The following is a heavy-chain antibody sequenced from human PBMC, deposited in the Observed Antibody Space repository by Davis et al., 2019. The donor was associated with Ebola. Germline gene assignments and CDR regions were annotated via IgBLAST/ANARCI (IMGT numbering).Heavy chain of an antibody. J-gene: IGHJ6*02. D-gene: IGHD6-13*01. CDR2: IIPIFGTA. Sequence: AASVKVSCKASGGTFSSYAISWVRQAPGQGLEWMGGIIPIFGTANYAQKFQGRVTITADKSTSTAYMELSSLRSEDTAVYYCARTRIHRIAAAGRDYYYYYGMDVWGQGTTVTVSS. CDR1: GGTFSSYA. V-gene: IGHV1-69*06. CDR3: ARTRIHRIAAAGRDYYYYYGMDV.